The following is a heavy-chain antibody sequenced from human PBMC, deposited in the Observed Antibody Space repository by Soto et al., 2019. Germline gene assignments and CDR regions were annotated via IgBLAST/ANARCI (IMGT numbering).Heavy chain of an antibody. CDR3: ARDQGGFGDYGF. D-gene: IGHD4-17*01. J-gene: IGHJ6*02. V-gene: IGHV4-31*03. CDR2: IYYSGST. Sequence: SETLSLTCTVSGDSISSGGYYWSWIRQHPGKGLEWIGYIYYSGSTYYNPSLKSRVSISVDTSNNQFSLKLSSVTAADTAVYYCARDQGGFGDYGFWGQGTTVTVSS. CDR1: GDSISSGGYY.